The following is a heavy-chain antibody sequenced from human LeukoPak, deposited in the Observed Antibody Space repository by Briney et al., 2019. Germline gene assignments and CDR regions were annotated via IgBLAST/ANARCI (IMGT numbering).Heavy chain of an antibody. J-gene: IGHJ4*02. D-gene: IGHD6-19*01. Sequence: SATLSLTCAVYGGSFSGYYWSWIRQPPPNGLEWIGEINYSGSTNYNPSLKSRVTISVDTSKNQFSLKLSSVTAADTAVYYCARGPRPYSSGWYAYWGQGTLVTVSS. CDR1: GGSFSGYY. CDR2: INYSGST. V-gene: IGHV4-34*01. CDR3: ARGPRPYSSGWYAY.